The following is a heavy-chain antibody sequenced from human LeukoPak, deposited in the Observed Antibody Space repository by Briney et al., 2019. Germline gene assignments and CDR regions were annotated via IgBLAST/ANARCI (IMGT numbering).Heavy chain of an antibody. CDR1: GDSVSSNSAA. CDR2: TYYRSRWYN. D-gene: IGHD4/OR15-4a*01. J-gene: IGHJ4*02. V-gene: IGHV6-1*01. CDR3: ASGAASLDY. Sequence: SQTLSLTCAISGDSVSSNSAAWNWIRQSPSRGLEWLGRTYYRSRWYNDYAVSVKSRITINPDTSQNQFFLQPSSVTPEDTAVYYCASGAASLDYWGQGTLVTVSS.